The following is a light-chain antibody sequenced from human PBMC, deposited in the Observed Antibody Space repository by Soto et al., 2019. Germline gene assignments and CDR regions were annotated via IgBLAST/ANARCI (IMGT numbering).Light chain of an antibody. CDR3: QQYNRYST. CDR1: QSVSSW. J-gene: IGKJ1*01. Sequence: DIQMSQSPSTLSASVGDRVTITCRASQSVSSWLAWYQQKPGKAPKLLIFDASSLESGVPSRFRGSGSGTEFTLTISSLQPDDFATYYCQQYNRYSTFGQGTKGDIK. CDR2: DAS. V-gene: IGKV1-5*01.